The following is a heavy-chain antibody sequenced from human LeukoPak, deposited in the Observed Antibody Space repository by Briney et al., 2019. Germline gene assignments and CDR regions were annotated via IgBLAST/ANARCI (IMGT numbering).Heavy chain of an antibody. CDR1: GYTFTSYG. CDR2: ISAYNGNT. V-gene: IGHV1-18*01. Sequence: ASVKVSCKASGYTFTSYGISWVRQAPGQGLEWMGWISAYNGNTNYAQKLQGRVTMTTDTSTSTAYMELRSLRSDDTAVYYCARAENGKNYDFWSGYYRYYYYMDVWGKGTTVTVSS. J-gene: IGHJ6*03. D-gene: IGHD3-3*01. CDR3: ARAENGKNYDFWSGYYRYYYYMDV.